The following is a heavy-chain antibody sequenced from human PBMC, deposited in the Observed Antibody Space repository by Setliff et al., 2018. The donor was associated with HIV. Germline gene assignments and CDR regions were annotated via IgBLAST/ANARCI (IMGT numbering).Heavy chain of an antibody. Sequence: PGGSLRLSCAASEFTFSVYAMSWLRQAPGKGLEWVSGISGSGSSTYYADSVKGRFTISRDNSKNTLFLQMNSLRPEDTATYYCVRDPIEGYPDYFDYWGQGTLVTVSS. D-gene: IGHD1-26*01. CDR3: VRDPIEGYPDYFDY. V-gene: IGHV3-23*01. J-gene: IGHJ4*02. CDR1: EFTFSVYA. CDR2: ISGSGSST.